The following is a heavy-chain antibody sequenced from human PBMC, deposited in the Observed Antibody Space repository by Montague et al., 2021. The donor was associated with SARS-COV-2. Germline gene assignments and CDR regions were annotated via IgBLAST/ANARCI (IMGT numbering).Heavy chain of an antibody. CDR1: GGSISSTSFF. CDR2: MYSSGTT. D-gene: IGHD6-19*01. V-gene: IGHV4-39*01. CDR3: ARSTSGWFIY. J-gene: IGHJ4*02. Sequence: SETLSLTCSVPGGSISSTSFFWAWIRQPPGKGLEWVGSMYSSGTTYYNPSLKSRVTISGDTSRNQLSVRLSSVTAADTAVYYCARSTSGWFIYWGQGTLVTVSS.